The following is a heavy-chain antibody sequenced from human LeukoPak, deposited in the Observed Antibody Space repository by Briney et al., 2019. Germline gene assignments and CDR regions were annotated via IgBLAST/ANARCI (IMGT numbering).Heavy chain of an antibody. V-gene: IGHV2-5*02. CDR2: IFWDDDK. Sequence: ESGPTLVKPTQTLTLTCTFSGFSLSATGVGVGWFRQPPGKALEWLALIFWDDDKRYSPSLRSRLTITKDTSKNQVVLAMTNMDPVDTATYYCAHRLSGSYSFDYWGQGTLVTVSS. CDR1: GFSLSATGVG. J-gene: IGHJ4*02. D-gene: IGHD1-26*01. CDR3: AHRLSGSYSFDY.